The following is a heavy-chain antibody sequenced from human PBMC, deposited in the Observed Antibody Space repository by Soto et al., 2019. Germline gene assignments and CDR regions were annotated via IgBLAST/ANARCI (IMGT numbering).Heavy chain of an antibody. CDR1: GFTFSGYY. Sequence: PGGSLRLSCESYGFTFSGYYMRWVRQSPGKGLEXVSAISCSYGTTHYADSFKGRFTISREKSKNTLYLQMKSLRAEDTAVYYCAKAPRVAGTSLGYWGQGTLVTVSS. J-gene: IGHJ4*02. CDR2: ISCSYGTT. D-gene: IGHD6-19*01. CDR3: AKAPRVAGTSLGY. V-gene: IGHV3-23*01.